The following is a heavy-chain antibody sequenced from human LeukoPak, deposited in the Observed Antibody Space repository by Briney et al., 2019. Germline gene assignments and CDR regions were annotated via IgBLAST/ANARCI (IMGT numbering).Heavy chain of an antibody. D-gene: IGHD4-17*01. V-gene: IGHV3-21*01. CDR1: GFTFSSYS. Sequence: GGSLRLSCAASGFTFSSYSMNWVRQAPGKGLEWVSSISSSSSYIYYADSVKGRFTISRDNAKNSLYLQMNSLRAEDTAVYYCAREGHPTGYFDYWGQGTLVTVSS. CDR3: AREGHPTGYFDY. J-gene: IGHJ4*02. CDR2: ISSSSSYI.